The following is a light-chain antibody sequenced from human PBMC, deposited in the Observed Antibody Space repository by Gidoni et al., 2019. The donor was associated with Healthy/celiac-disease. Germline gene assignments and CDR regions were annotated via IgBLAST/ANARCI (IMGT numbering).Light chain of an antibody. V-gene: IGKV3-15*01. CDR3: QQYKNWPRT. J-gene: IGKJ1*01. CDR2: GAS. CDR1: QSVSSY. Sequence: EIVLTQSPATLSVSPGERATLSCRASQSVSSYLAWYQHKPGQAPRLLISGASTRATGIPAKFSGSGSGTEFTLTINNLQSEDFAVYHCQQYKNWPRTFGQGTKVEI.